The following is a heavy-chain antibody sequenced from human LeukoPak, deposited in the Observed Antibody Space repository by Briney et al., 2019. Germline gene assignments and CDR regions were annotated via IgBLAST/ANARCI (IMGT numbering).Heavy chain of an antibody. Sequence: ASVKVSCKASGYTFTSYYMHWVRRAPGQGLEWMGIINPSGGSTSYAQKFQGRVTMTRDTSTSTVYMELSSLRSEDTAVYYCARGIVVVPAAPLELRSSWFDPWGQGTLVTVSS. D-gene: IGHD2-2*01. CDR1: GYTFTSYY. CDR3: ARGIVVVPAAPLELRSSWFDP. V-gene: IGHV1-46*01. J-gene: IGHJ5*02. CDR2: INPSGGST.